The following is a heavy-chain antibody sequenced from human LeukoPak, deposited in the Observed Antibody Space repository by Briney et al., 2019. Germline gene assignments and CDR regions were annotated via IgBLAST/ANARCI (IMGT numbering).Heavy chain of an antibody. Sequence: SETLSLTCTVSGGSISSSSYYWGWIRQPPGKGLEWIGRIYYSGSTYYNPSLKSRVTISVDTSKNQFSLKLSSVTAADTAVYYCASLNYYDSSGYYVSDYWGQGTLVTVSS. CDR1: GGSISSSSYY. V-gene: IGHV4-39*01. CDR2: IYYSGST. J-gene: IGHJ4*02. CDR3: ASLNYYDSSGYYVSDY. D-gene: IGHD3-22*01.